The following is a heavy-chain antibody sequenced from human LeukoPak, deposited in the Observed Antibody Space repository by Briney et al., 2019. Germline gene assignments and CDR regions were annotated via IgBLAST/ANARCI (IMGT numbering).Heavy chain of an antibody. Sequence: GSSVKVSCKASGYTFTYRYLHWVRQAPGQALEWMGWITPFNGNTNYAQKFQDRVTITRDRSMSTAYMELSSLRSEDTAMYYCARSAGYCSGGSCSPDAFDIWGQGTMVTVSS. CDR1: GYTFTYRY. V-gene: IGHV1-45*02. J-gene: IGHJ3*02. D-gene: IGHD2-15*01. CDR2: ITPFNGNT. CDR3: ARSAGYCSGGSCSPDAFDI.